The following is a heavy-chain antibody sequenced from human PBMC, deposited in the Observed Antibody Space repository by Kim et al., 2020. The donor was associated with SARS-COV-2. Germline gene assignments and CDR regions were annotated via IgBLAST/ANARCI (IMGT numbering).Heavy chain of an antibody. J-gene: IGHJ4*02. Sequence: GGSLRLSCAASGFTFSSYWMHWVRQAPGKGLVWVSRINSGGSSANDADAVKGRFTISRDNAKNTLHLQMNSLRADDTALYYCVRGTGNDGDWYYWGQGT. CDR2: INSGGSSA. CDR1: GFTFSSYW. V-gene: IGHV3-74*01. D-gene: IGHD2-8*02. CDR3: VRGTGNDGDWYY.